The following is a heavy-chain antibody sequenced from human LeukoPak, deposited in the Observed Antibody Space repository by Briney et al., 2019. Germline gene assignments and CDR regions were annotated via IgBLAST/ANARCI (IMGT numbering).Heavy chain of an antibody. Sequence: SETLSLTCTVSGGSISSGGYYWSWIRQHPGKGLEWIGYIYYSGSTYYNPSLKSRVTISVDTSKNQFSLKLSSVTAADTAVYYCARDGGEVVVAAIDAFDIWGQGTMVTVSS. CDR1: GGSISSGGYY. CDR3: ARDGGEVVVAAIDAFDI. V-gene: IGHV4-31*03. J-gene: IGHJ3*02. CDR2: IYYSGST. D-gene: IGHD2-15*01.